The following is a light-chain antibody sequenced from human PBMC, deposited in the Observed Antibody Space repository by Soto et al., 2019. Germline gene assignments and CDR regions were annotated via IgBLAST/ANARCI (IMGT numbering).Light chain of an antibody. V-gene: IGLV2-14*01. CDR2: DVS. CDR1: SSDVGGYNY. J-gene: IGLJ1*01. Sequence: QSALTQPASVSGSPGQSITISCTGTSSDVGGYNYVSWYQQHPGKAPKLMIYDVSNRPSGVSNRFSGSKSGNTASLTISGLQAEDEADYYCSSYTSSSTIVVFGTGTKVTV. CDR3: SSYTSSSTIVV.